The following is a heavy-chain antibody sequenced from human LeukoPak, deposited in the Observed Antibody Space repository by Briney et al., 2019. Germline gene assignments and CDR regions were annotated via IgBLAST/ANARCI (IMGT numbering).Heavy chain of an antibody. Sequence: GASVKVSCKSSGYTFTGYYMHWVRPAPGQGLEWMGWINPNSGGTNYAQKFQGRVTMTRDTSISTAYMELSRLRSDDTAVYYCAGVDYDSTLGDYWGQGTLVTVSS. J-gene: IGHJ4*02. CDR1: GYTFTGYY. CDR3: AGVDYDSTLGDY. D-gene: IGHD3-22*01. V-gene: IGHV1-2*02. CDR2: INPNSGGT.